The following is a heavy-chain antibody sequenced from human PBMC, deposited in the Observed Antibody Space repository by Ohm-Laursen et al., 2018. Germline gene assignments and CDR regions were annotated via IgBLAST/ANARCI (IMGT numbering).Heavy chain of an antibody. D-gene: IGHD5-18*01. CDR3: TTVDTAMGNYYYYGMDV. Sequence: GSLRLSCTASGFTFSNAWMSWVRQALGKGLEWVGRIKSKTDGGTTGYAAPVKGRFTISRDDSKNTLYLQMNSLKTEDTAVYYCTTVDTAMGNYYYYGMDVWGQGTTVTVSS. CDR2: IKSKTDGGTT. V-gene: IGHV3-15*01. CDR1: GFTFSNAW. J-gene: IGHJ6*02.